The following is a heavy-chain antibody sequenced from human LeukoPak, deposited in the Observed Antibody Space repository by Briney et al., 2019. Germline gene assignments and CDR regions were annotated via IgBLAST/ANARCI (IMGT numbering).Heavy chain of an antibody. J-gene: IGHJ4*02. D-gene: IGHD4-17*01. CDR3: AREHKSYGDYPYYFDS. CDR1: SDSIRSGDYY. Sequence: PSQTLSLTCTVSSDSIRSGDYYWSWIRQPAGKGLECIGYINKNGGTYYNPPLKSRVSISIDTSKNQFSLKLTSVTAADTAVYFCAREHKSYGDYPYYFDSWGQGTLVTVSS. CDR2: INKNGGT. V-gene: IGHV4-30-4*01.